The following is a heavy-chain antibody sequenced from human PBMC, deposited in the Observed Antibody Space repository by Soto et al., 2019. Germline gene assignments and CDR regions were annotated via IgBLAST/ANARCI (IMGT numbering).Heavy chain of an antibody. CDR2: IYYIGST. Sequence: SETLSLTCTVSGGSISSSIYYWGWIRHPPGNGLEWIGSIYYIGSTYYNPSLKSRVTISVDTSKNQFSLKLSSVTAADTAVYYCARPYCTNGVCYGDNAVDIWGQGPMITVS. CDR3: ARPYCTNGVCYGDNAVDI. D-gene: IGHD2-8*01. J-gene: IGHJ3*02. V-gene: IGHV4-39*01. CDR1: GGSISSSIYY.